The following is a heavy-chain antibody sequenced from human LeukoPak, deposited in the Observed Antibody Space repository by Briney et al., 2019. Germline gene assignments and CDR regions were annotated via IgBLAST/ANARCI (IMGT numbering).Heavy chain of an antibody. Sequence: GGSLRLSCAASRFTFSSYGMHWVRQAPGKGLEWVAVIWYDGSNKYYADSVKGRFTISRDNSKNTLYLQMNSLRAEDTAVYYCARDPLGYCSGGSCYPFDYWGQGTLVTVSS. V-gene: IGHV3-33*01. CDR2: IWYDGSNK. D-gene: IGHD2-15*01. CDR1: RFTFSSYG. CDR3: ARDPLGYCSGGSCYPFDY. J-gene: IGHJ4*02.